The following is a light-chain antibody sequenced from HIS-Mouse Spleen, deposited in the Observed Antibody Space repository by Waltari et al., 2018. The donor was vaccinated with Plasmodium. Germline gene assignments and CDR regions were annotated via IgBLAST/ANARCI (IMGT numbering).Light chain of an antibody. CDR3: QQYNNWSFT. CDR2: GES. Sequence: EIVMTQSPATLSVSPGERATLSCRASQSVSSNLAGYQQKPGQAPMLLIYGESTRATGIPARFSGSGSGTEFTLTISSLQSEDFAVYYCQQYNNWSFTFGPGTKVDIK. CDR1: QSVSSN. J-gene: IGKJ3*01. V-gene: IGKV3-15*01.